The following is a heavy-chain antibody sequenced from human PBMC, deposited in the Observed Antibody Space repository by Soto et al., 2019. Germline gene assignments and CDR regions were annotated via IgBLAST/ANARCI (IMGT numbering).Heavy chain of an antibody. V-gene: IGHV1-2*02. CDR2: INPDSGGT. J-gene: IGHJ3*02. CDR3: ATSVRGHDAFDI. D-gene: IGHD3-10*02. Sequence: GASVKVSCKASGYTFTDYYMHWVRQAPGQGLEWMGWINPDSGGTNYAQKFQGRVTMTGDTSISTAYLELSRLRSDDTAIYYCATSVRGHDAFDICGQGTMLTVSS. CDR1: GYTFTDYY.